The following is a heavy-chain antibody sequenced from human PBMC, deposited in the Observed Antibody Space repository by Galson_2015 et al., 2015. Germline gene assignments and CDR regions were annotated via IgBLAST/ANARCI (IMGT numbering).Heavy chain of an antibody. Sequence: ETLSLTCAVSGYSISSGYYWGWIRQPPGKGLEWIGSIYHSGSTYYNPSLKSRVTISVDTSKNQFSLKLSSVTAADTAVYYCARVLLWFGERPPASYAFNIWGQGTMVTVSS. V-gene: IGHV4-38-2*01. CDR3: ARVLLWFGERPPASYAFNI. J-gene: IGHJ3*02. CDR2: IYHSGST. CDR1: GYSISSGYY. D-gene: IGHD3-10*01.